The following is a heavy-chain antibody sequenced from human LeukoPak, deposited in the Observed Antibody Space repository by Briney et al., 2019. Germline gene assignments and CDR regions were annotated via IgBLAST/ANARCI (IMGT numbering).Heavy chain of an antibody. CDR2: INHSGST. CDR1: GGSFSGYY. J-gene: IGHJ6*02. D-gene: IGHD5-12*01. Sequence: SETLSLTCAVYGGSFSGYYWSWIRQPPGKGLEWIGEINHSGSTNYNPPLKSRVTISVDTSKNQFSLKLSSVPAADTAVYYCARVGGYDYYYYYYGMDVWGQGTTVTVSS. CDR3: ARVGGYDYYYYYYGMDV. V-gene: IGHV4-34*01.